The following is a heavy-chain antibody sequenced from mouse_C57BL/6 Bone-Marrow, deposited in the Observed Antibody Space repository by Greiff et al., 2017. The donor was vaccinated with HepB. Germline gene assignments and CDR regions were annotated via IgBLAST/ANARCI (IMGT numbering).Heavy chain of an antibody. D-gene: IGHD3-2*02. CDR2: IYPGSGST. J-gene: IGHJ4*01. V-gene: IGHV1-55*01. CDR3: ARETAQATGYAMDY. CDR1: GYTFTSYW. Sequence: QVQLQQPGAELVKPGASVKLSCKASGYTFTSYWMHWVKQRPGQGLEWIGDIYPGSGSTNYNAKFKSKATLTVDTSSSTAYMQLSSLTSEDSAVYYCARETAQATGYAMDYWGQGTSVTVSS.